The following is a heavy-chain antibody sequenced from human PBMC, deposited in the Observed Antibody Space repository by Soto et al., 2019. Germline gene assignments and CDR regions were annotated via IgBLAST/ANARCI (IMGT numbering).Heavy chain of an antibody. CDR3: ARGRYYYGSGSYFITSWFDP. V-gene: IGHV4-34*01. Sequence: SETLSLTCAVYGGSFSGYYWSWIRQPPGKGLEWIGEINHSGSTNYNPSLKSRVTISVDTSKNQFSLKLSSVTAADTAVYYCARGRYYYGSGSYFITSWFDPWGQGTLVTVSS. CDR2: INHSGST. J-gene: IGHJ5*02. D-gene: IGHD3-10*01. CDR1: GGSFSGYY.